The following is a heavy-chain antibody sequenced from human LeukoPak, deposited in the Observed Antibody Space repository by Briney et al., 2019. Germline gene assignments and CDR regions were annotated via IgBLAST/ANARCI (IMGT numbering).Heavy chain of an antibody. CDR3: ASGVWGSYVNY. CDR2: INSDGSST. CDR1: GFTFDTYW. J-gene: IGHJ4*02. D-gene: IGHD3-16*01. V-gene: IGHV3-74*01. Sequence: GGSLRLSCAASGFTFDTYWMSWVRQAPGKGLVWVSRINSDGSSTSYADSVKGRFTISRDNAKNTLYLQMNSLRAEDTAVYYCASGVWGSYVNYWGQGTLVTVSS.